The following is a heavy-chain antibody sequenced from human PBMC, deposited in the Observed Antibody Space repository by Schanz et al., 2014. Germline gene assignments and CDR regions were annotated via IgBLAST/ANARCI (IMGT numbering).Heavy chain of an antibody. Sequence: QVHLVQSGAEVKKPGASVKVSCKTSGYTFSDYGITWVRQAPGQGLEWVGWISPYTGNTHYFDKMEGRVTMTTDTSASTAYMELTSLRSEDTAVYFCARGPLGTSPWGQGTLXTVSS. CDR3: ARGPLGTSP. D-gene: IGHD5-12*01. J-gene: IGHJ5*02. CDR1: GYTFSDYG. V-gene: IGHV1-18*01. CDR2: ISPYTGNT.